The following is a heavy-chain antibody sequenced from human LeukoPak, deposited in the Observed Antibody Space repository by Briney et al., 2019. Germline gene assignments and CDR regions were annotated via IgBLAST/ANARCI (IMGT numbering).Heavy chain of an antibody. D-gene: IGHD6-19*01. CDR3: ARDLRVGGSSGWYAFDI. V-gene: IGHV4-59*01. Sequence: SETLSLTCTVSGGSISTYYWSWIRQPPGKRLEWMGYFYYSGSTNYNPSLKSRVTMSLDTSKNQFSLKLSSVTAADTAVYYCARDLRVGGSSGWYAFDIWGQGTMVIVSS. CDR2: FYYSGST. CDR1: GGSISTYY. J-gene: IGHJ3*02.